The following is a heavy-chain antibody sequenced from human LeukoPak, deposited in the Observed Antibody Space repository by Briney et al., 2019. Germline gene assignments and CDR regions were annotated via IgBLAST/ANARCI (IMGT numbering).Heavy chain of an antibody. J-gene: IGHJ4*02. CDR2: IKQDGSEK. CDR3: ARAYYDFWSGYPRYFDY. CDR1: GFTFSSYW. Sequence: GGSLRLSCAASGFTFSSYWMSWVRQAPGKGLEWVANIKQDGSEKYYVDSVKGRFTISRDNAKNSLYLQMNSLRAEDTAVYYCARAYYDFWSGYPRYFDYWGQGTLVTVSS. D-gene: IGHD3-3*01. V-gene: IGHV3-7*01.